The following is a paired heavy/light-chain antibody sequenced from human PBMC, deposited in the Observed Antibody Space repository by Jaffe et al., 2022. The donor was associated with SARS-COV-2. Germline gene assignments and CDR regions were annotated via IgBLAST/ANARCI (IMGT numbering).Heavy chain of an antibody. V-gene: IGHV3-74*01. CDR3: ARLINWNAPPGLDGFDL. CDR2: ISRDGSSV. J-gene: IGHJ3*01. CDR1: GFLFSNHW. Sequence: EMQLVDSGGGLVQPGGSLRLSCAASGFLFSNHWMYWVRQAPGKGLVCVSGISRDGSSVIYADSVKGRVTISRDNAMNTLNLQMNSLRVEDTAVYYCARLINWNAPPGLDGFDLWGQGTVVTVSS. D-gene: IGHD1-1*01.
Light chain of an antibody. CDR1: QSVLYSSNNRNY. J-gene: IGKJ4*01. CDR2: WAS. CDR3: QQYVSTPLT. Sequence: DIVVTQSPDSLAVSLGERATINCKSSQSVLYSSNNRNYLAWYQQKPGQPPKLLIYWASTRESGVPDRFSGSGSGTDFTLTISSLQAEDVAVYYCQQYVSTPLTFGGGTKVEIK. V-gene: IGKV4-1*01.